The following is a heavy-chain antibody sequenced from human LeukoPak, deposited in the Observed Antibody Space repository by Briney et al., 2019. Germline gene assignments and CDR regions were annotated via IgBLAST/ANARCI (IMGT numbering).Heavy chain of an antibody. J-gene: IGHJ5*02. CDR2: INLDGSVK. CDR1: GFTFSGYW. Sequence: SGGSLRLSCAASGFTFSGYWMSWVRQAPGKGLEWVANINLDGSVKHYVDSAKGRFTISRDNAKNSLYLQMNSLRAEDTAVYYCARVKYQLLLEWFDPWGQGTLVTVSS. D-gene: IGHD2-2*01. V-gene: IGHV3-7*01. CDR3: ARVKYQLLLEWFDP.